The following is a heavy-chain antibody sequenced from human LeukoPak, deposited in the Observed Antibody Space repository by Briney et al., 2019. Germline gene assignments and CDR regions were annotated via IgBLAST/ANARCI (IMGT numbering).Heavy chain of an antibody. CDR1: GGSFSGYY. Sequence: SETLSLTCAVYGGSFSGYYWSWIRQAPGKGLGWIGEINHSGSTNYNPSLKSRVTISLDTPKNQFSLKLTSVTAADTAVYYCAREKTYYDSIGNYYGGVFDYWGQGTLVTVSS. CDR3: AREKTYYDSIGNYYGGVFDY. V-gene: IGHV4-34*01. J-gene: IGHJ4*02. CDR2: INHSGST. D-gene: IGHD3-22*01.